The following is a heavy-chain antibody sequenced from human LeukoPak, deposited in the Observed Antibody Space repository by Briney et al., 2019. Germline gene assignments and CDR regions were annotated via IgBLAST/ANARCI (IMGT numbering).Heavy chain of an antibody. Sequence: PSQTLSLTCTVSGGSISSGDYYWSWIRQPPGKGLEWIGYIYYSGSTYYNPSLKSRVTISVDTSKNQFSLKLSSVTAADTAVYYCASYCSSTSCYYNWFDPWGQGTLVTVSS. CDR3: ASYCSSTSCYYNWFDP. V-gene: IGHV4-30-4*01. D-gene: IGHD2-2*01. CDR1: GGSISSGDYY. J-gene: IGHJ5*02. CDR2: IYYSGST.